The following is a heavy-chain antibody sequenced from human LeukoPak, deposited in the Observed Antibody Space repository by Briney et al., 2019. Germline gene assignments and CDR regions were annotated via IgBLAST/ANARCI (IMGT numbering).Heavy chain of an antibody. CDR3: ARDKTAAGEYFQH. CDR1: GYTFTGYY. J-gene: IGHJ1*01. Sequence: ASVKVSCKASGYTFTGYYMHWVRQAPGQGLEWMGWINPNSGGTNYAQKFQGRVTMTRDTSISTAYMELSRLRSDDTAVYYCARDKTAAGEYFQHWGQGTLVTVSS. V-gene: IGHV1-2*02. D-gene: IGHD2-2*01. CDR2: INPNSGGT.